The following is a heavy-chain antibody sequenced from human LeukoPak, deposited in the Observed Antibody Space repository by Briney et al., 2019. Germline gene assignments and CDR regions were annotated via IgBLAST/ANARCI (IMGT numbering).Heavy chain of an antibody. J-gene: IGHJ4*02. CDR1: GGSISSSSYY. CDR2: IYYSGST. CDR3: ARNKVMALAHYFDY. V-gene: IGHV4-39*01. D-gene: IGHD2-21*01. Sequence: SEALSLTCTVSGGSISSSSYYWGWIRQPPGKGLEWIGSIYYSGSTYYNPSLKSRVTISVDTSKNQFSLKLSSVTAADTAVYYCARNKVMALAHYFDYWGPGTLVTVSS.